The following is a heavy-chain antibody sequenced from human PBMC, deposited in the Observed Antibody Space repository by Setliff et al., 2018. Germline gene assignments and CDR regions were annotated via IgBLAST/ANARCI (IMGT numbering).Heavy chain of an antibody. V-gene: IGHV1-69*13. CDR1: GGSFSNYA. J-gene: IGHJ5*02. CDR3: ARDALYDSNDRNSYYGNWLDP. Sequence: ASVKVSCKASGGSFSNYAIIWVRQAPGQGPEWMGGIIPIYGSTNNAEKFQGRVTFSADESMSTVYMELSSLTSADTALYYCARDALYDSNDRNSYYGNWLDPWGQGTPVTVSS. D-gene: IGHD3-22*01. CDR2: IIPIYGST.